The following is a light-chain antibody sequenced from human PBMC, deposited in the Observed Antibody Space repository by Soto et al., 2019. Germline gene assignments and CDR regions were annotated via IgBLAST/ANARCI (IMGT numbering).Light chain of an antibody. CDR3: QQYGSSPMYT. Sequence: EIVLTQSPGTLSLSPGERATLSCRASQSVSSSYLAWYQQKPGQAPRLLIYGASSRATGIPDRFSGSGSGTDFTLTIIRLEPEDFAVYYCQQYGSSPMYTVGQGTKLEIK. CDR1: QSVSSSY. V-gene: IGKV3-20*01. CDR2: GAS. J-gene: IGKJ2*01.